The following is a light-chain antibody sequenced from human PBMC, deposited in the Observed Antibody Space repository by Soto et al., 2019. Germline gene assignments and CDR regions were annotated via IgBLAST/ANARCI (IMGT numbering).Light chain of an antibody. V-gene: IGKV3-15*01. J-gene: IGKJ2*01. CDR1: QSVSSK. Sequence: EIVMTQSPATLSVSPGEGATLSCRASQSVSSKLAWYQQKPGQAPRLLIYGASTRATGIPARFSGSGSGTEFTLIISSLQSEDSAVYYCQQRSNWPPEYTFGQGTKLEI. CDR3: QQRSNWPPEYT. CDR2: GAS.